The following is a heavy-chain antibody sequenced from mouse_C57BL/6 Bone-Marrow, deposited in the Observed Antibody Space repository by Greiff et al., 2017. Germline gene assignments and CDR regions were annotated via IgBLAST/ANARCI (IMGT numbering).Heavy chain of an antibody. Sequence: QVQLQQSGAELARPGASVKLSCKASGYTFTSYGISWVKQRTGQGLEWIGEIYPRSGNTYYNEKFKGKATLTADKSSSTAYMELRSLTSGDSAVYFCARRKGGATVVATGRYFDVWGTGTTVTVSS. D-gene: IGHD1-1*01. CDR2: IYPRSGNT. V-gene: IGHV1-81*01. J-gene: IGHJ1*03. CDR3: ARRKGGATVVATGRYFDV. CDR1: GYTFTSYG.